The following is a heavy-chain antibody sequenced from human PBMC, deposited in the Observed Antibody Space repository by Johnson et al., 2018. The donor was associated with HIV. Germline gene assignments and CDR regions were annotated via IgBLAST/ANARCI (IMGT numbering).Heavy chain of an antibody. CDR3: ARDRPSGSYYVDAFDI. D-gene: IGHD1-26*01. CDR1: GFTFSSYG. CDR2: IRYDGSNK. J-gene: IGHJ3*02. Sequence: QVQLVESGGGVVQPGGSLRLSCAASGFTFSSYGMHWVRQAPGKGLEWVAFIRYDGSNKYYADSVQGRFTISRDNSKNTLYLQMNSLRAEDKAVYYCARDRPSGSYYVDAFDIWGQGTMVTVSS. V-gene: IGHV3-30*02.